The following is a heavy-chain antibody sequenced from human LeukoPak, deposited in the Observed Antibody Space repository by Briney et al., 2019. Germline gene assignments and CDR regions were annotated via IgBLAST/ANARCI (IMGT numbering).Heavy chain of an antibody. CDR2: MNQDGSEK. Sequence: PGGSLRLSCAASGFTFSDSWMSWVRQAPGKGLEWVANMNQDGSEKHYVDSVKGRFTISRDNARNSLYLQMGSLRAEDTAVYYCATYTHWVAGDVWGQGTTVTVSS. CDR1: GFTFSDSW. CDR3: ATYTHWVAGDV. D-gene: IGHD3-16*01. J-gene: IGHJ6*02. V-gene: IGHV3-7*01.